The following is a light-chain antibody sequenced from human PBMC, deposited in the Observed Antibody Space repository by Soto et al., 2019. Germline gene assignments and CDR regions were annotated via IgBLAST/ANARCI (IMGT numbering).Light chain of an antibody. CDR1: QSISSY. J-gene: IGKJ1*01. Sequence: DIQMTQSPSSLSASVGDRVTITCQASQSISSYLNWYQQKPGKAPKLLIYASSNLQSGVPSRYGGGGSGTDFTLTISSLQPEDFATYYCQQSYSGPPTFGQGTKVEIK. V-gene: IGKV1-39*01. CDR2: ASS. CDR3: QQSYSGPPT.